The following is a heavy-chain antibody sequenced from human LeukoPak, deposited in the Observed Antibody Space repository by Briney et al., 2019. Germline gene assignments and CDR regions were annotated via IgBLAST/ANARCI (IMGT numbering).Heavy chain of an antibody. CDR3: ARGLNRNCSSTSCYQGHDY. V-gene: IGHV1-2*02. CDR2: INPNSGGT. D-gene: IGHD2-2*01. Sequence: ASVKVSCKASGFTFTGYYMHWFRQAPGQGLERMGWINPNSGGTNYAQKFQGRVTMTRDTSISTAYLELSRLRSDDTAVYYCARGLNRNCSSTSCYQGHDYWGQGALVTVSS. CDR1: GFTFTGYY. J-gene: IGHJ4*02.